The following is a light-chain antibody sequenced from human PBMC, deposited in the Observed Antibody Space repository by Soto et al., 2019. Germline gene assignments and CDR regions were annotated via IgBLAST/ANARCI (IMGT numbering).Light chain of an antibody. Sequence: DIVLTQSPGTLSLSPGERATLSCRASQSVSSSYLAWYQQKPGQAPRLLIYGASSRATGIPDRFSGSGSGTDFVLTISSLQPEDFATYYCLQDYNYPITFGQGTRLEIK. CDR3: LQDYNYPIT. V-gene: IGKV3-20*01. J-gene: IGKJ5*01. CDR2: GAS. CDR1: QSVSSSY.